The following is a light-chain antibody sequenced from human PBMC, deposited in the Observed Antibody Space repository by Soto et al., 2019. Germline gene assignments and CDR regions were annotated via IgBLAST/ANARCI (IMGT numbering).Light chain of an antibody. CDR3: QQYYSYPLT. Sequence: AIRITQSPSSFSSSTGDRVTITCLSSQGISSYLAWYQQKPGKAPKLLIYAASTLQSGVPSRFSGSGSGTDFTLTISCLQSEDFATYYCQQYYSYPLTFGGGTKVDIK. J-gene: IGKJ4*01. CDR1: QGISSY. CDR2: AAS. V-gene: IGKV1-8*01.